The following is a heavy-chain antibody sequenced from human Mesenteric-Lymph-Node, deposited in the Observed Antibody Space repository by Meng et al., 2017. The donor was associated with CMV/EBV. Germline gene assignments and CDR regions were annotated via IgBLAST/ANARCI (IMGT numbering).Heavy chain of an antibody. CDR3: AKGGTAVRYYAMDV. V-gene: IGHV3-23*01. CDR2: ITASGGST. J-gene: IGHJ6*02. Sequence: GGSLRLSCAASGFTFSNYAMTWVRRAPGKGLECVSGITASGGSTYYADSVKGRFTISRDNSENTVYLEMKSLRAEDTALYYCAKGGTAVRYYAMDVWGQGTTVTVSS. CDR1: GFTFSNYA. D-gene: IGHD1/OR15-1a*01.